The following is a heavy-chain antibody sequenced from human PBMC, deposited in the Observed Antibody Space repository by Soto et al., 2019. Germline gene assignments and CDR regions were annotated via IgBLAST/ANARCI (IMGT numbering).Heavy chain of an antibody. Sequence: EVQLVESGGGLVQPGGSLRLSCVASGFTFSDYWMHWVRQAPGKGLVWVSRIKFDGSITSHADSVKGRFTISRDNARNTVHLQMNSLRAEDTGVYYCARGLRNHYGVDVWGQGTTVTVSS. CDR3: ARGLRNHYGVDV. CDR2: IKFDGSIT. J-gene: IGHJ6*02. CDR1: GFTFSDYW. D-gene: IGHD4-17*01. V-gene: IGHV3-74*01.